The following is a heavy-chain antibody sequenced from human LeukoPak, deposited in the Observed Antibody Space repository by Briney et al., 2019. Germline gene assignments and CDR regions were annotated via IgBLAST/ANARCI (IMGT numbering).Heavy chain of an antibody. CDR1: GFTFSTSG. Sequence: GGSLRLSCAGSGFTFSTSGMSWVRQTPGKGLEGVSYISSSSSTIYYADSVKGRFTISRDNAKNSLYLQMNSLRAEDTAFYYCARRQYYGSGSYYDWWGQGILVTVSS. CDR3: ARRQYYGSGSYYDW. D-gene: IGHD3-10*01. CDR2: ISSSSSTI. V-gene: IGHV3-48*01. J-gene: IGHJ4*02.